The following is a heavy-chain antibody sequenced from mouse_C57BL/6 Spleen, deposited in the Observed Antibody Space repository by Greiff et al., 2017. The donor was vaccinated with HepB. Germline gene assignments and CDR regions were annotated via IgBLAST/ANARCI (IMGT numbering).Heavy chain of an antibody. D-gene: IGHD2-4*01. CDR1: GYSFTDYN. J-gene: IGHJ3*01. V-gene: IGHV1-39*01. CDR2: INPNYGTT. Sequence: EVKLQESGPELVKPGASVKISCKASGYSFTDYNMNWVKQSNGKSLEWIGVINPNYGTTSYNQKFKGKATLTVDQSSSTAYMQLNSLTSEDSAVYYCARTIYYDYDGLAYWGQGTLVTVSA. CDR3: ARTIYYDYDGLAY.